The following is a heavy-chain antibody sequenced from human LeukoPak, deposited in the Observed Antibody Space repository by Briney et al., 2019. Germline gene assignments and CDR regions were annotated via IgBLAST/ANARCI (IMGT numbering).Heavy chain of an antibody. CDR1: GFTFSSYA. CDR3: AKLKDSSGWLLYFDY. D-gene: IGHD6-19*01. V-gene: IGHV3-23*01. Sequence: GGSLRLSCAASGFTFSSYAMSWVRQAPGKGLEWVSAISGSGGSTYYADSVKGRFTISRDNSKNTLYLQMNSLRAEDTAVYYCAKLKDSSGWLLYFDYWGQGTLVTVSS. J-gene: IGHJ4*02. CDR2: ISGSGGST.